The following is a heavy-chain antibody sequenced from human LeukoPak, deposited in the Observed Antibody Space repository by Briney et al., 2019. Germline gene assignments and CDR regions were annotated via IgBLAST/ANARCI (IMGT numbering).Heavy chain of an antibody. Sequence: GGSLRLSCAASGITVSSNYMSWVRQAPGKGLEWVSVIYTGSSTYYADSVKDRFTISRDNSKNTLYLQMNSQRAEDTAVYYCARDNYGDYSFENWGQGTLVTVSS. CDR1: GITVSSNY. CDR3: ARDNYGDYSFEN. CDR2: IYTGSST. V-gene: IGHV3-66*01. D-gene: IGHD4-17*01. J-gene: IGHJ4*02.